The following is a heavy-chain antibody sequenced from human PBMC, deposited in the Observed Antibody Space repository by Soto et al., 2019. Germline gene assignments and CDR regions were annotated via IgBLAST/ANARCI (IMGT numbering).Heavy chain of an antibody. D-gene: IGHD2-15*01. Sequence: QVQLVQSGAEVKKPGASVKVSCKASGYTFTSYGISWVRQAPGQGLEWMGWISAYNGNTNYAQKLQGRVTMTTDTATRTADMELRSRRSDDTAVYYCAGDDCSGGSCYLGDYWGQGTLVTVSS. V-gene: IGHV1-18*01. J-gene: IGHJ4*02. CDR3: AGDDCSGGSCYLGDY. CDR2: ISAYNGNT. CDR1: GYTFTSYG.